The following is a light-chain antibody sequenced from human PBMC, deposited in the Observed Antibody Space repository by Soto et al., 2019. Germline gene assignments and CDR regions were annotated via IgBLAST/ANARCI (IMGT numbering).Light chain of an antibody. CDR1: QSVDND. V-gene: IGKV3D-15*01. CDR3: QQYNNWPLT. J-gene: IGKJ4*01. CDR2: DAS. Sequence: EIVMTQSPATLSVSPGDRATLSCRASQSVDNDLAWYQQKPGQPPRLLIYDASTRATGIPARFSGSQSGTAFTLTISSLLSEDFAVYFCQQYNNWPLTFGGGTKVETK.